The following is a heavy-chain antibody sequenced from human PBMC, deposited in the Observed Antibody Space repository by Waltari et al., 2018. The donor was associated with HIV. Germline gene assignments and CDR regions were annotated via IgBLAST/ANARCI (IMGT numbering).Heavy chain of an antibody. V-gene: IGHV3-33*01. CDR1: GFTFGSYG. CDR3: ARDKAPYSSSSAVDY. CDR2: INYDGSNK. J-gene: IGHJ4*02. Sequence: VQLLASGGGVVQPGKSLRLSCATAGFTFGSYGIHWVRQAPGKGLEWVAVINYDGSNKFYAESVKGRFLISRDNSKNTLFLQMNSLRDEDTGLYYCARDKAPYSSSSAVDYWGQGTLVTVS. D-gene: IGHD6-6*01.